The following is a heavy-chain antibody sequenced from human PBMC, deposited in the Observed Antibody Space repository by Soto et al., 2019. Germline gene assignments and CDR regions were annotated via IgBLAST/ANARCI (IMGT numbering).Heavy chain of an antibody. CDR2: ISAYNGNT. CDR1: GYTFTSYG. J-gene: IGHJ5*02. D-gene: IGHD3-3*01. Sequence: APVKVSCKASGYTFTSYGISWVRQAPGQGLEWMGWISAYNGNTNYAQKLQGRVTMTTDTSTSTAYMELRSLKSDDTAVYYCARDKSTIFGVVIFGWFDPCGQGTLVTLSS. CDR3: ARDKSTIFGVVIFGWFDP. V-gene: IGHV1-18*01.